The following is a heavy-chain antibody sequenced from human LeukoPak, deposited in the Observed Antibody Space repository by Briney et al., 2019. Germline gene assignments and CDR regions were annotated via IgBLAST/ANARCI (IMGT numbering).Heavy chain of an antibody. D-gene: IGHD4-11*01. CDR2: ISYDGSNK. J-gene: IGHJ4*02. Sequence: GRSLRLSCAASGFTFSSYAMHWVRQAPGKGLEGVAVISYDGSNKYYADSVKGRFTISRDNSKNTLYLQMNSLRAEDTAVYYCAGDPTVTNYWGQGTLVTVSS. CDR3: AGDPTVTNY. CDR1: GFTFSSYA. V-gene: IGHV3-30-3*01.